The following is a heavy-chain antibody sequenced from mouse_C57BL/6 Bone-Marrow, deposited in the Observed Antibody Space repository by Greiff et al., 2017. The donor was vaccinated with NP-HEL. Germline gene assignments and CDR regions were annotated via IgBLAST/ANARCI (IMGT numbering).Heavy chain of an antibody. Sequence: EVHLVESGGGLVKPGGSLKLSCAASGFTFTDYGMHWVRQAPEKGLEWVAYISSGSSTIYYADTVKGRFTISRDNAKNTLFLQMTSLRAEDTAMYYCARGVYYFDYWGQGTTLTVSS. V-gene: IGHV5-17*01. CDR1: GFTFTDYG. J-gene: IGHJ2*01. CDR2: ISSGSSTI. CDR3: ARGVYYFDY.